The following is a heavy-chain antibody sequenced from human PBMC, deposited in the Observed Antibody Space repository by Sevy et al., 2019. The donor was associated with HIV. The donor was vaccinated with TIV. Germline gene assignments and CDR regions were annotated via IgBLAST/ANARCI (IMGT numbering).Heavy chain of an antibody. CDR3: AREGCTKPHDY. Sequence: GGSLRLSCAASGFTFSKYSMSWVRQPPGKGLEWVSTLSFGCGEINYADSVKGRFTISRDNSKSSVYLQMNNLRPEDTAVYYCAREGCTKPHDYWGQEPWSQSPQ. D-gene: IGHD2-8*01. V-gene: IGHV3-23*01. CDR2: LSFGCGEI. J-gene: IGHJ4*01. CDR1: GFTFSKYS.